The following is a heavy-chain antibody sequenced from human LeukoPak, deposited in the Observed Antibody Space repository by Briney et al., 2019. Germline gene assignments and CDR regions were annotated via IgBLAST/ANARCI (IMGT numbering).Heavy chain of an antibody. Sequence: ASVKVSCKASGYTFTSYGISWVRQAPGQGPEWMGIINSRGGSTDYAQKFQGRVTMTSDTSTSTVYMELHSLRSDDTAVYFCARVGTAAATADYWGQGTLVTVSS. J-gene: IGHJ4*02. V-gene: IGHV1-46*01. D-gene: IGHD6-25*01. CDR1: GYTFTSYG. CDR2: INSRGGST. CDR3: ARVGTAAATADY.